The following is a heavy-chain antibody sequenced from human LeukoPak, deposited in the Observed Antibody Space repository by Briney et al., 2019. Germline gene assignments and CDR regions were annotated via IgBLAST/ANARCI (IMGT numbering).Heavy chain of an antibody. Sequence: GGSLRLSCTASGLSFSSYWLTWVRQAPGKGLEWVANIKQDGSEKNYVASVKGRFTISTDYTKNSLSLHMNSLRDDDAAVYHCVSRRCTATACFAASFNCFDYWGQGTLVTVSS. D-gene: IGHD2-8*02. CDR3: VSRRCTATACFAASFNCFDY. CDR1: GLSFSSYW. V-gene: IGHV3-7*03. CDR2: IKQDGSEK. J-gene: IGHJ4*02.